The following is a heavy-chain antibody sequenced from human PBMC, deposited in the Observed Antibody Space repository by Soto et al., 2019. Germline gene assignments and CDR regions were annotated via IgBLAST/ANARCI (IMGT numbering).Heavy chain of an antibody. CDR3: ERRGAIVSGYYDS. CDR2: IYYSGST. J-gene: IGHJ4*02. D-gene: IGHD3-9*01. Sequence: SETLSLTCTVSGGSISSSSYYWGWIRQPPGKGLEWIASIYYSGSTYNNPSVKSRVTISVDTSKNQFSLKLSSVTAADTAVYYCERRGAIVSGYYDSWGQGTLVT. CDR1: GGSISSSSYY. V-gene: IGHV4-39*01.